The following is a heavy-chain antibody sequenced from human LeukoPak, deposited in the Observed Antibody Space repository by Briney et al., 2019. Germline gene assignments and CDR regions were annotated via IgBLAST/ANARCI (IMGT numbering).Heavy chain of an antibody. D-gene: IGHD1-1*01. Sequence: PGGSLRLSCAASGFTFSSYGMHWVRQAPGKGLEWVAFIRYDGSNKYYADSVKGRFTISRDNSKNTLYLQMNSLRAEDTAVYYCAKDLDGAPGDYWGQGTLVTVSS. CDR1: GFTFSSYG. CDR3: AKDLDGAPGDY. V-gene: IGHV3-30*02. CDR2: IRYDGSNK. J-gene: IGHJ4*02.